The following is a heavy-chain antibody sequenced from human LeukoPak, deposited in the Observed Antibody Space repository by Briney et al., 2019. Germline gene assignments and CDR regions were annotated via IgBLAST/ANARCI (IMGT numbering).Heavy chain of an antibody. CDR2: IIPISGAA. CDR1: GDTFSIYG. Sequence: SVKVSCKAVGDTFSIYGISWVRQAPGQGLEWMGGIIPISGAAEYAQKFQGRVTITADEPTTTAYMELTSLTSDDTAVYYCSRDSAYDSSGYPGYYFDYWGQGTLVTVSS. D-gene: IGHD3-22*01. CDR3: SRDSAYDSSGYPGYYFDY. J-gene: IGHJ4*02. V-gene: IGHV1-69*13.